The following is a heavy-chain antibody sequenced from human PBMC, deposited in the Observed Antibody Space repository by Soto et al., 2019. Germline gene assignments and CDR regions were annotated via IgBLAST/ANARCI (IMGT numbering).Heavy chain of an antibody. D-gene: IGHD1-26*01. CDR3: ARHHVRGRTIAGAAEF. J-gene: IGHJ4*02. Sequence: SETLSLTCAVYGKSLSGYYWSWIRQPPGKALEWIGEINHSGNTNYNPSLKSRVTISVDTSKNQLFLNLSSVTAADTAVYYCARHHVRGRTIAGAAEFWGQGTLVTVSS. V-gene: IGHV4-34*01. CDR2: INHSGNT. CDR1: GKSLSGYY.